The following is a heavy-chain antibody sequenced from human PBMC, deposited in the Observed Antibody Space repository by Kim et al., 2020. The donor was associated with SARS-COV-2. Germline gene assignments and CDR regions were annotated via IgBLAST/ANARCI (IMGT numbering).Heavy chain of an antibody. V-gene: IGHV3-30*18. J-gene: IGHJ6*02. Sequence: GGSLRLSCAASGFTFNNYGMHWVRQPPGEGLEWVALISGGRNKRQYLDSLKGRFTVSRDYSKNTLYLQVNSLTAEDTAVYYCAKQGYIFELNTYYGRDLWGQGTTVTVSS. D-gene: IGHD5-12*01. CDR3: AKQGYIFELNTYYGRDL. CDR1: GFTFNNYG. CDR2: ISGGRNKR.